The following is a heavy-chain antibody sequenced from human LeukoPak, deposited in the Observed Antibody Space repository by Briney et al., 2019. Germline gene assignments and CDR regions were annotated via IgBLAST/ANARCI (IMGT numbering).Heavy chain of an antibody. CDR2: INWNGGAT. Sequence: GGSLRLSCAASGFIFDDYAMNWVRHAAGKGLEWVAGINWNGGATGFADSVKGRFTISRDNAKNSVYLQMNSLRAEDTALYYCLRGPVGSGGMDVWGQGTTVTVSS. D-gene: IGHD3-10*01. J-gene: IGHJ6*02. V-gene: IGHV3-20*04. CDR1: GFIFDDYA. CDR3: LRGPVGSGGMDV.